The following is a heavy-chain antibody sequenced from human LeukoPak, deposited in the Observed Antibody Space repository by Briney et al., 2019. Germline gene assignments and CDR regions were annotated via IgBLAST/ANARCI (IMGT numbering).Heavy chain of an antibody. CDR3: AGNARASSDY. J-gene: IGHJ4*02. Sequence: SETLSLTCAVYGGSFSGYYRSWIRQPPGKGLEWIGEINLSGSTNYNPSLKSRVTISVDTSKNQFSLKLSSVTAADTAVYYCAGNARASSDYWGQGTLVTVSS. D-gene: IGHD2-2*01. CDR1: GGSFSGYY. V-gene: IGHV4-34*01. CDR2: INLSGST.